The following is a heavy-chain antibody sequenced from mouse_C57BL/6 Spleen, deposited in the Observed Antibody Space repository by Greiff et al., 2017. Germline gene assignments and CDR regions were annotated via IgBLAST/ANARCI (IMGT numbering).Heavy chain of an antibody. J-gene: IGHJ4*01. V-gene: IGHV5-4*01. CDR1: GFTFSSYA. Sequence: VQLKESGGGLVKPGGSLKLSCAASGFTFSSYAMSWVRQTPEKRLEWVATISDGGSYTYYPDNVKRRFTISRDNAKNNLYLQMSHLKSEDTAMYYCAREATGRDYYAMDYWGQGTSVTVSS. CDR3: AREATGRDYYAMDY. CDR2: ISDGGSYT.